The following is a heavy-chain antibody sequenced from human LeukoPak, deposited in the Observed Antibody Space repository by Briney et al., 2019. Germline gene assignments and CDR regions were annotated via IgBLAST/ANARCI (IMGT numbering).Heavy chain of an antibody. J-gene: IGHJ4*02. D-gene: IGHD3-9*01. Sequence: GRSLRLSCAASGFTFSSYAMHWVRQAPGKGLEWVAVISYEGSNKYYADSVKGRFTISRDNSKNTLYLQMNSLRAEDTAVYYCARGWDILTGYYGRHFDYWGQGTLVTVSS. CDR3: ARGWDILTGYYGRHFDY. CDR1: GFTFSSYA. V-gene: IGHV3-30*04. CDR2: ISYEGSNK.